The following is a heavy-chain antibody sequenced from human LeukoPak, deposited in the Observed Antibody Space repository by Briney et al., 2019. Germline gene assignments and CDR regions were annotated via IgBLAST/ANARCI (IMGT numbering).Heavy chain of an antibody. CDR3: ARSLPNYYDSSGYSGFDY. Sequence: GGSLRLSCAASGFTFSSYAMSWVRQAPGKGLEWVSAISGSGGSTYYADSVKGRFTISRDNSKNTLYLQMNSLRAEDTAVYYCARSLPNYYDSSGYSGFDYWGQGTLVTVSS. D-gene: IGHD3-22*01. V-gene: IGHV3-23*01. CDR2: ISGSGGST. J-gene: IGHJ4*02. CDR1: GFTFSSYA.